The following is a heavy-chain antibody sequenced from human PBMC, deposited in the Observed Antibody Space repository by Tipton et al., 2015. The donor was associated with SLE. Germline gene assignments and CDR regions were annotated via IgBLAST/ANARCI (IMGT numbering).Heavy chain of an antibody. V-gene: IGHV4-59*01. CDR2: VHYSGST. Sequence: TLSLTCSLSGGSISSYYWSWIRQSPGMGLEWIGYVHYSGSTNYNPSLKGRVTISVDTSKNHFSLKLNSVTAADTAVYYCARDLMKAPPYGFDVWGQGTMVTVSS. D-gene: IGHD3-9*01. CDR1: GGSISSYY. J-gene: IGHJ3*01. CDR3: ARDLMKAPPYGFDV.